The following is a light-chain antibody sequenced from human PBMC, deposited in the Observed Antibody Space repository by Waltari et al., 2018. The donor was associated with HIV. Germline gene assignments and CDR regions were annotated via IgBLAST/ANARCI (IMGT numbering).Light chain of an antibody. Sequence: DTQMTQAPPCPSASVGGPVTITCRASQSIRTSLKWYQHKPGTAPKVLIYAASSLQSGVPRRCSGSGSGTDFTLTINSLQDEDFATYYCQQSDSVPRTFGQGTKLEVK. CDR3: QQSDSVPRT. J-gene: IGKJ2*01. CDR2: AAS. V-gene: IGKV1-39*01. CDR1: QSIRTS.